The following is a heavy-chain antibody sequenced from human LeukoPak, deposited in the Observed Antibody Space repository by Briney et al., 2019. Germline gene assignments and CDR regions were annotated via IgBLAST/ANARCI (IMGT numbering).Heavy chain of an antibody. V-gene: IGHV4-34*01. Sequence: PSETLSLTCAVYGGSFSGYYWNWIRQPPGKGLEWIGEINHSGSTNYNPSLKSRVTISVDTSKNQFSLKLSSVTAADTAVYYCARGDRTYGGFDYWGQGTLVTVSS. D-gene: IGHD4-17*01. CDR2: INHSGST. CDR1: GGSFSGYY. CDR3: ARGDRTYGGFDY. J-gene: IGHJ4*02.